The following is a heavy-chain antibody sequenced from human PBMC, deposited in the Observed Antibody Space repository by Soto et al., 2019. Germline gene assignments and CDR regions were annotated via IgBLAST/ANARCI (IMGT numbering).Heavy chain of an antibody. Sequence: SETLSLTCTVSGGSISSSSYYWGWIRQPPGKGLEWIGSIYYSGSTYYNPSLKSRVTISVDTSKNQFSLKLSSVTAADTAVYYCARGGITIFGVVIKFHWGQGTLVTSPQ. V-gene: IGHV4-39*01. J-gene: IGHJ4*02. CDR3: ARGGITIFGVVIKFH. CDR2: IYYSGST. CDR1: GGSISSSSYY. D-gene: IGHD3-3*01.